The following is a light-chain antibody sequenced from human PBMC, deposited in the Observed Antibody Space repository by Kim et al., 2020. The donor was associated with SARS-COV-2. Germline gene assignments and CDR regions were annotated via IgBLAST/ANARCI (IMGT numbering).Light chain of an antibody. J-gene: IGKJ4*01. V-gene: IGKV3-11*01. CDR2: DAS. Sequence: PGQRATRSCRASQNIDTYLAWYQQRPGQAPRLLVYDASNRATGVPDRFSGSGSGTDFTLTISSLEPEDFSIYYCQQRNSWPPAVTFGGGTKVDIK. CDR1: QNIDTY. CDR3: QQRNSWPPAVT.